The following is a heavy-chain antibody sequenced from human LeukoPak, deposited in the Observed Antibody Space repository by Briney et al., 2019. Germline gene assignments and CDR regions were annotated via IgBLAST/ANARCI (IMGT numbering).Heavy chain of an antibody. CDR1: GFTFGSYW. D-gene: IGHD3-16*02. J-gene: IGHJ4*02. Sequence: PGGSLRLSCAASGFTFGSYWMTWVRQAPGKGLEWVSNIKQDGSEKNYVDSVKGRFTISRDNAENSLHLQMNSLRAEDTAVYYCARDKKGVWGSYRFYDYWGQGTLVTVSS. CDR2: IKQDGSEK. V-gene: IGHV3-7*05. CDR3: ARDKKGVWGSYRFYDY.